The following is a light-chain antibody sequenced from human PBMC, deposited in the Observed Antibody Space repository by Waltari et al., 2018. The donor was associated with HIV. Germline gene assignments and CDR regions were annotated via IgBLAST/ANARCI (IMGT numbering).Light chain of an antibody. CDR2: GAS. J-gene: IGKJ1*01. CDR3: QQYNNWPPWT. V-gene: IGKV3-15*01. CDR1: PSVSSN. Sequence: ELVLTQSPATLSVSPGGRATLSCRASPSVSSNLAWYQQKPGQAPRPLIYGASTRATGIPARFSGSGSGTEFTLTISSLQSEDFAVYYCQQYNNWPPWTFGQGTKVEIK.